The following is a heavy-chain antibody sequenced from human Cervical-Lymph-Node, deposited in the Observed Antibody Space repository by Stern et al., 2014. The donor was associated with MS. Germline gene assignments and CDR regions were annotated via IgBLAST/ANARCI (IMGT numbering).Heavy chain of an antibody. CDR1: GFTFDDYA. Sequence: EVQLEESGGGLVQPGRSLRLSCAASGFTFDDYAMHWVRQAPGKGLEWVSGISWNSGNIGYADSVKGRFTISRDNAKNSLFLQMNSLRAEDTALYYCTKTKKGSRSLYGMDVWGQGTTVTVSS. V-gene: IGHV3-9*01. CDR3: TKTKKGSRSLYGMDV. CDR2: ISWNSGNI. D-gene: IGHD3-10*01. J-gene: IGHJ6*02.